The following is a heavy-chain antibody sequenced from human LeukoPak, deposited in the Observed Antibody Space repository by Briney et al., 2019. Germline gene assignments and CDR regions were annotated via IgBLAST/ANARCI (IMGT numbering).Heavy chain of an antibody. V-gene: IGHV4-31*03. J-gene: IGHJ5*02. CDR3: ARDLSSVGFDP. D-gene: IGHD2-2*01. Sequence: SETLSLTCTVSGGSISSGGYYWSWIRQHPGKGLEWTGYIYYSGSTYYNPSLKSRVTISVDTSKNQFSLKLSSVTAADTAVYYCARDLSSVGFDPWGQGTLVTVSS. CDR2: IYYSGST. CDR1: GGSISSGGYY.